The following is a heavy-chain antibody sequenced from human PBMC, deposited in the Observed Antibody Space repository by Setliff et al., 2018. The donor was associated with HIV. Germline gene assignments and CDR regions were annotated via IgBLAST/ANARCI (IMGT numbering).Heavy chain of an antibody. CDR1: GYSISSGYY. CDR3: ARDPVITMMVGPRFYFDY. D-gene: IGHD3-22*01. V-gene: IGHV4-38-2*02. J-gene: IGHJ4*02. Sequence: PSETLSLTCAVSGYSISSGYYWGWIRQPPGKGLEWIGTIYHSGSTYYNPSLKSRVTISVDTSKNQFSLRLSSVTAADTAVYYCARDPVITMMVGPRFYFDYWGQGILVTVS. CDR2: IYHSGST.